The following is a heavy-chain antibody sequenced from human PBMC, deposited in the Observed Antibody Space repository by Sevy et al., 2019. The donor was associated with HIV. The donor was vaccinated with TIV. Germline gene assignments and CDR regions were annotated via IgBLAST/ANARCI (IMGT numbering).Heavy chain of an antibody. CDR1: GFSINNYA. CDR2: ITAPGGRA. J-gene: IGHJ6*02. CDR3: AKAQGEWGTPFALDV. V-gene: IGHV3-23*01. Sequence: GSLRLSCAASGFSINNYAMTWVRQAPGKGLEWVSNITAPGGRAYLADSVKGRFTISSDTSVNKVFLQMDSLRVEDTAIYYCAKAQGEWGTPFALDVWGQGNTVTVSS. D-gene: IGHD3-16*01.